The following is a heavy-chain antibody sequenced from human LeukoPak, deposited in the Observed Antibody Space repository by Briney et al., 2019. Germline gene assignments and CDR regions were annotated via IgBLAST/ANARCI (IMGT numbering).Heavy chain of an antibody. CDR2: ISSDGTGA. CDR1: GFTVSGNY. Sequence: GGSLRLSCAVSGFTVSGNYMSWVRKSPGKGLVWVSRISSDGTGANYADSVKGRFTISRDNAKNSLYLQMNSLRAEDTALYYCARDRGVDTAMVNWFDPWGQGTLVTVSP. D-gene: IGHD5-18*01. J-gene: IGHJ5*02. CDR3: ARDRGVDTAMVNWFDP. V-gene: IGHV3-74*01.